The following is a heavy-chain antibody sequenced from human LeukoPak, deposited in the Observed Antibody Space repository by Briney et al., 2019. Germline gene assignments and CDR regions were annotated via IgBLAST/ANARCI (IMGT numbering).Heavy chain of an antibody. D-gene: IGHD3-22*01. CDR1: GFTFSSYW. CDR3: ARGAYYYDSSGYYYFDY. V-gene: IGHV3-7*04. J-gene: IGHJ4*02. Sequence: PGGSLRLSCAASGFTFSSYWMSWVRQAPGKGLEWVANIKQDGSEKYYVDSVKGRFTISRDNAKNSLYLQMNSLRAEDTAVYYCARGAYYYDSSGYYYFDYWGQGTLVTVSS. CDR2: IKQDGSEK.